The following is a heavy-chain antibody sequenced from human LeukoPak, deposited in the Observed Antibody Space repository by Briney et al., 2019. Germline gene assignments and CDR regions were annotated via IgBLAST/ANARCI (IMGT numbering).Heavy chain of an antibody. V-gene: IGHV3-NL1*01. D-gene: IGHD6-13*01. Sequence: GGSLRLSCAASGFILSNSAMTWVRQAPGKGLQWVSGIDTKGTRTYYADSVKGRFSISRDNSKNTLYLQMNSLRAEDTATYYCAKDGSIAAAGTYYFYMDVWGKGTTVTVSS. J-gene: IGHJ6*03. CDR2: IDTKGTRT. CDR3: AKDGSIAAAGTYYFYMDV. CDR1: GFILSNSA.